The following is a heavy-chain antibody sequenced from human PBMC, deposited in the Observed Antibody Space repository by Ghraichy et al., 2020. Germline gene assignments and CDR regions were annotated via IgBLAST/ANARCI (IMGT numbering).Heavy chain of an antibody. CDR2: LKSNTDGATT. CDR1: GFTFSNAW. J-gene: IGHJ3*01. V-gene: IGHV3-15*05. CDR3: VTDRWRYCSGGSCYSAPFDGFDV. Sequence: GGSLRLSCAVSGFTFSNAWMSWVRQAPGKGLEWVGRLKSNTDGATTDYAAPVKGRFTISRDDSKNTLYLQMNSLKSEDTALYYCVTDRWRYCSGGSCYSAPFDGFDVWGQGTMVSVSS. D-gene: IGHD2-15*01.